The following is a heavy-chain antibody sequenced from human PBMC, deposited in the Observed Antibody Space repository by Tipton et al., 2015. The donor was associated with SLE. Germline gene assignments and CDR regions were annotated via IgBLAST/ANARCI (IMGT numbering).Heavy chain of an antibody. D-gene: IGHD6-6*01. V-gene: IGHV4-34*01. CDR3: ARSSSSHYFDY. J-gene: IGHJ4*02. CDR2: ISQSGRS. Sequence: TLSFTCAVYGGSFSGYYWSWIRQSPGKGLEWIGDISQSGRSNYNPSLKSRVTISVDTSKNQFSLKVNSVTAADTTVYYCARSSSSHYFDYWGQGTLVTVTS. CDR1: GGSFSGYY.